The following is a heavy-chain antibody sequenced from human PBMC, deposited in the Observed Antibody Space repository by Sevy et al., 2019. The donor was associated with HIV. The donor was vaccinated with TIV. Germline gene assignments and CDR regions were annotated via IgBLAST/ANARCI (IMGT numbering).Heavy chain of an antibody. V-gene: IGHV3-30*04. Sequence: GGSLRLSCAASGFTFSDYDMHWVRQAPGKGLEWVAVMSHDGNYKNHADSVKVRFTISRENFKNTLYLKMNSLRVEDTAVYFCARLFSCGGDCYYLDYWGQGAPVTVSS. CDR1: GFTFSDYD. J-gene: IGHJ4*02. D-gene: IGHD2-21*02. CDR2: MSHDGNYK. CDR3: ARLFSCGGDCYYLDY.